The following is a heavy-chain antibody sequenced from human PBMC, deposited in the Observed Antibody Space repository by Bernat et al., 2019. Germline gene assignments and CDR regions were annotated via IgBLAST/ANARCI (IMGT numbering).Heavy chain of an antibody. CDR3: AKFGGLVADDY. D-gene: IGHD3-10*01. CDR2: IYHSGST. V-gene: IGHV4-34*01. J-gene: IGHJ4*02. CDR1: GGSFSGYY. Sequence: QVQLQQWGAGLLKPSETLSLTCAVYGGSFSGYYWSWIRQPPGKGLEWIGEIYHSGSTNYNPSLKSRVTISVDKSKNQLSLKLNSVTAADTAVYYCAKFGGLVADDYWGQGTLVTVSS.